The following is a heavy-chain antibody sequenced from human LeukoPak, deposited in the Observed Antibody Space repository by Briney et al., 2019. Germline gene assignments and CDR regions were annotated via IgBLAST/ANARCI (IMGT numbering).Heavy chain of an antibody. Sequence: ASVKVSCKAPGYTFTSYYMHWVRQAPGQGLEWMGIINPSGGTTDYAQKFQGRLTMTRDTSTSTVYVELSSLRSEDTAVYYCARDRDTMVRGVIYYWGQGTLVTVSS. CDR1: GYTFTSYY. CDR3: ARDRDTMVRGVIYY. V-gene: IGHV1-46*01. D-gene: IGHD3-10*01. CDR2: INPSGGTT. J-gene: IGHJ4*02.